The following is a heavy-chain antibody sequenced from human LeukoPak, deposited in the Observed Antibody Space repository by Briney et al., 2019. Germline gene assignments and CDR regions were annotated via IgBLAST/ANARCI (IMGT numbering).Heavy chain of an antibody. CDR3: ARGSPDSSGYRTFFDY. V-gene: IGHV3-30*03. CDR1: GFTFSRHG. J-gene: IGHJ4*02. D-gene: IGHD3-22*01. Sequence: GGSLRLSCAPSGFTFSRHGMHWVRQAPGKGLEWVAVISYDGSNEYYADSVKGRFTISRDNSKNTLYLQMSSLRVEDTAVYYCARGSPDSSGYRTFFDYWGQGTLVTVSS. CDR2: ISYDGSNE.